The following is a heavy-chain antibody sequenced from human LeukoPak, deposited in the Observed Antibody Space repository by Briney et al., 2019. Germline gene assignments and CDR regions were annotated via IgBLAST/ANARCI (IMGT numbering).Heavy chain of an antibody. J-gene: IGHJ4*02. V-gene: IGHV1-8*02. D-gene: IGHD3-9*01. CDR3: ARGARYYDILTGYFKTYYFDY. CDR1: GYTFTGYY. CDR2: MNPNSGNT. Sequence: ASVKVSCKASGYTFTGYYMHWVRQAPGQGLEWMGWMNPNSGNTGYAQKFQGRVTMTRNTSISTAYMELSSLRSEDTAVYYCARGARYYDILTGYFKTYYFDYWGQGTLVTVSS.